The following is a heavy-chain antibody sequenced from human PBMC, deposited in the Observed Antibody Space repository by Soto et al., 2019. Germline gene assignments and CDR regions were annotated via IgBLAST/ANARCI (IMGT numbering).Heavy chain of an antibody. J-gene: IGHJ5*01. CDR3: ARQTTYSSSWYDY. D-gene: IGHD6-13*01. Sequence: LSLTCTVSGGSISNYYWTWIRQPAGKGLEWIGRIYTSGTTNYNPSLKSRVTMSVDTSKNQFSLKLSSVTAADTALYYCARQTTYSSSWYDYWGHGTLVTVSS. CDR1: GGSISNYY. CDR2: IYTSGTT. V-gene: IGHV4-4*07.